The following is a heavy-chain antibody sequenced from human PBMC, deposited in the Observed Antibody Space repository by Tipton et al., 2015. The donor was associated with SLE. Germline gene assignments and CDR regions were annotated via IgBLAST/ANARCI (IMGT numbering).Heavy chain of an antibody. V-gene: IGHV4-34*01. Sequence: TLSLTCAVYGGSFSGYYWSWIRQPPGKGLEWIGEINHSGSTNYNPSLKSRVTISVDTSKNQFSLKLSSVTAADTAVYCCARRGGYCSSTSCRGNYYYGMDVWGQGTTVTVSS. CDR2: INHSGST. D-gene: IGHD2-2*01. CDR3: ARRGGYCSSTSCRGNYYYGMDV. CDR1: GGSFSGYY. J-gene: IGHJ6*02.